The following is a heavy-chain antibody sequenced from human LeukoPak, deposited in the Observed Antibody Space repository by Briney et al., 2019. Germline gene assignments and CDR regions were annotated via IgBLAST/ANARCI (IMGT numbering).Heavy chain of an antibody. CDR2: IYPGDSST. CDR1: GYSFINYW. V-gene: IGHV5-51*01. CDR3: ASPRSGAYYGAFDI. J-gene: IGHJ3*02. D-gene: IGHD1-26*01. Sequence: GESLKISCKVSGYSFINYWIGWVRQMPGKGLEWMGIIYPGDSSTKYSPSFQGQVTISADRSITPGYLQWSSLRASGTAMYYCASPRSGAYYGAFDIWGQGTLVTVSS.